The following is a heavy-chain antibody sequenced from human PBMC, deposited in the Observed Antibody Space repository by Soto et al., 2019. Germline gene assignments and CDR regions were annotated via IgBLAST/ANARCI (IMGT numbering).Heavy chain of an antibody. D-gene: IGHD3-10*01. V-gene: IGHV1-69*01. CDR3: ARDRARYYGSEGRCGY. CDR2: IIPIFGTA. Sequence: QVQLVQSGAEVKKPGSSVKVSCKASGGTFSSYAISWVRQAPGQGLEWRGGIIPIFGTANYAQKFQGRVTITADESTSTAYMQLSSLRSEDTAVYYCARDRARYYGSEGRCGYWGQGTLVTVSS. CDR1: GGTFSSYA. J-gene: IGHJ4*02.